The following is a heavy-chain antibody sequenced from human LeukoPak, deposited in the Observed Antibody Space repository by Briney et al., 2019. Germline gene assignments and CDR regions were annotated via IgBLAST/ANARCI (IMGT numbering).Heavy chain of an antibody. CDR2: IYHSGST. Sequence: PSETLSLTCAVSGYSISSGYYWGWSRQPPGKGLEWIGSIYHSGSTYYNPSLKSRVTISVDTSKNQFSLKMSSVTAADTAVYYCAREGGLNWFDPWGQGTLVTVSS. J-gene: IGHJ5*02. CDR3: AREGGLNWFDP. V-gene: IGHV4-38-2*02. CDR1: GYSISSGYY. D-gene: IGHD3-16*01.